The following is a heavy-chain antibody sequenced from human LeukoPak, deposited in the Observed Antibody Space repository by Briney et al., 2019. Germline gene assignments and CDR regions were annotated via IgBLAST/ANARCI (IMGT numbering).Heavy chain of an antibody. J-gene: IGHJ4*02. D-gene: IGHD3-10*01. V-gene: IGHV4-4*02. CDR1: GGSISSSNW. Sequence: TSGTLSLTCAVSGGSISSSNWWSWVRQPPGKGLEWIGSIYYSGSTYYNPSLKSRVTISVDTSKNQFSLKLSSVTAADTAVYYCARPKLETFGELSRYYFDYWGQGTLVTVSS. CDR3: ARPKLETFGELSRYYFDY. CDR2: IYYSGST.